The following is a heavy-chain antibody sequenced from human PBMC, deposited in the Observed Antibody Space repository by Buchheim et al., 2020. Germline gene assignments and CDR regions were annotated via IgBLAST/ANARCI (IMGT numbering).Heavy chain of an antibody. Sequence: QVQLVESGGGVVQPGRSLRLSCAASGFTFSNHGMYWVRQAPGKGLQWVALISFDGTNTSYADSFMGRFTDSRDNSKNTLYLQMNSLRLEDTAVYYCVGGLLRSLEWLFVPWGQGT. CDR1: GFTFSNHG. CDR3: VGGLLRSLEWLFVP. J-gene: IGHJ5*02. D-gene: IGHD3-3*01. CDR2: ISFDGTNT. V-gene: IGHV3-30*03.